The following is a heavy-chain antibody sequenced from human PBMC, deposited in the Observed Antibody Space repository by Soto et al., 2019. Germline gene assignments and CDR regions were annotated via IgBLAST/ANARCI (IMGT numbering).Heavy chain of an antibody. CDR3: ATGPRYDYVWGSYRPDGGDDAFDI. CDR2: IIPIFGTA. CDR1: GGTFSSYA. D-gene: IGHD3-16*02. J-gene: IGHJ3*02. Sequence: QVQLVQSGAEVKKPGSSVKVSCKASGGTFSSYAISWVRQAPGQGLEWMGGIIPIFGTANYAQKFQGRVTITADESTSTAYMELSSLRSEDTAVYYSATGPRYDYVWGSYRPDGGDDAFDIWGQGTMVTVSS. V-gene: IGHV1-69*01.